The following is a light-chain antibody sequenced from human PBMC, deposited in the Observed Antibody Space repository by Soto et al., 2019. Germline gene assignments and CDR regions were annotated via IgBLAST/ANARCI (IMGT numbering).Light chain of an antibody. Sequence: QLVLTQPASVSGSPGQSITISCTGTNNDVGSYDLVSWYRQSPGEAPKLIIYDVTKRPSGVSDRFSASKSGNTASLTISGLQPEDEADYYCSSYAGLATYVLFGGGTKLTVL. V-gene: IGLV2-23*02. CDR1: NNDVGSYDL. CDR3: SSYAGLATYVL. J-gene: IGLJ2*01. CDR2: DVT.